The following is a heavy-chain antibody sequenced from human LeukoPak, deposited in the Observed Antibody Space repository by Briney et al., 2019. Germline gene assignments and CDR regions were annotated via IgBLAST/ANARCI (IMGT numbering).Heavy chain of an antibody. D-gene: IGHD7-27*01. CDR1: GFTFSSYA. CDR3: ARDLNWETY. Sequence: PGGSLRLSCAASGFTFSSYAMSWVRQAPGKGLEWVSVISGSGGSTYYADSVKGRFTLSRDNSKNTLYLQMNSLRAEDTAVYYCARDLNWETYWGQGTLVSVSS. J-gene: IGHJ4*02. V-gene: IGHV3-23*01. CDR2: ISGSGGST.